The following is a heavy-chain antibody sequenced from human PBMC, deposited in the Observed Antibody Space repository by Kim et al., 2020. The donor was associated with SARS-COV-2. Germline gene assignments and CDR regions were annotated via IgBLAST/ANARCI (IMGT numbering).Heavy chain of an antibody. CDR3: ARDRRTTAKSGYGMDV. V-gene: IGHV3-11*05. D-gene: IGHD4-17*01. J-gene: IGHJ6*02. Sequence: DSVKGRFTISRDNAKNLMYLQMNSLRAEDTAVYYCARDRRTTAKSGYGMDVWGQGTTVTVSS.